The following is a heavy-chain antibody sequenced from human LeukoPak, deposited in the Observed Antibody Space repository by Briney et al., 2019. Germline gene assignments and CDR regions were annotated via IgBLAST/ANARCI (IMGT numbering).Heavy chain of an antibody. D-gene: IGHD6-19*01. CDR1: GFTFSSYE. Sequence: GGSLRLSCAASGFTFSSYEMNWVRQAPGKGLEWVSYISSSGSNIYYADSVKGRFTISRDNAKNTLYLQMNSLRAEDTAIYYCARDESVTGPTTFHYWGRGTLVTVSS. J-gene: IGHJ4*02. CDR3: ARDESVTGPTTFHY. V-gene: IGHV3-48*03. CDR2: ISSSGSNI.